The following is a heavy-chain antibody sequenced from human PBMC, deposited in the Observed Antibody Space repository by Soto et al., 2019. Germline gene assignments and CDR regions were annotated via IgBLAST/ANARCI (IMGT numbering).Heavy chain of an antibody. D-gene: IGHD2-21*01. J-gene: IGHJ4*02. Sequence: GGSLRLSCEVSGFTFSDFCMSWIRQSPGKGLEWLSYISPKSNYKQYAESVKGRHTISRDNAKNSLSLQMNSLRVEDTAVYYCVRGGGGGQFDSWGQGTLVTVSS. V-gene: IGHV3-11*06. CDR2: ISPKSNYK. CDR3: VRGGGGGQFDS. CDR1: GFTFSDFC.